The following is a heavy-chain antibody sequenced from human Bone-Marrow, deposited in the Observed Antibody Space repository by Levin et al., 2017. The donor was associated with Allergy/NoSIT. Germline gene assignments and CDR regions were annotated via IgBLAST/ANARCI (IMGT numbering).Heavy chain of an antibody. V-gene: IGHV3-30*18. CDR3: AKDFARWYTRPLDY. CDR1: GFTFNSYG. Sequence: LSLTCAASGFTFNSYGMHWVRQAPGKGLEWVAIISYDGKNTYYSDSVTGRFAISRDNSKNTVYLQMNSLRAEDTAVYYCAKDFARWYTRPLDYWGAGSLVTVSS. J-gene: IGHJ4*02. D-gene: IGHD4-23*01. CDR2: ISYDGKNT.